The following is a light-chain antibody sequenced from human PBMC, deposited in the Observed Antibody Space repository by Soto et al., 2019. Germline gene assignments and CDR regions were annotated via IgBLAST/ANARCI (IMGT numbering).Light chain of an antibody. J-gene: IGLJ1*01. V-gene: IGLV2-18*01. Sequence: TLPPSVSGSRGQSVTISCTGTISDVGDYNHVSWYQQSPGTVPKLIIYEVSSRPAGVPDRFSGSKSGNTASLTISGLQAEDEADYYCNLYTSSNTYVFGTGTKVTVL. CDR1: ISDVGDYNH. CDR3: NLYTSSNTYV. CDR2: EVS.